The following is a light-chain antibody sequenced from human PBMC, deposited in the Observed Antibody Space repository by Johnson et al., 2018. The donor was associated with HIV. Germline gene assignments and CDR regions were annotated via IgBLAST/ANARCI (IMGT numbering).Light chain of an antibody. Sequence: QSVLTQPPSVSAAPGQKVTISCSGSSSNIGNNYVSWYQQVPGTAPKLLIYENNKRPSGIPDRFSGSKSGTSATLGITGLRTGDEADYYCGTWDSSLTSYVFGAGTKVTVL. V-gene: IGLV1-51*02. J-gene: IGLJ1*01. CDR1: SSNIGNNY. CDR3: GTWDSSLTSYV. CDR2: ENN.